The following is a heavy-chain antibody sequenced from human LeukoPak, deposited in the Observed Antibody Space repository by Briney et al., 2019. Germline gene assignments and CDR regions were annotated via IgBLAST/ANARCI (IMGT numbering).Heavy chain of an antibody. V-gene: IGHV4-31*03. D-gene: IGHD3-22*01. CDR1: GGSISSGGYY. J-gene: IGHJ4*02. CDR2: IYYSGST. Sequence: SETLSLTCTVSGGSISSGGYYWSWIRQHPGKGLEWIGYIYYSGSTYYNPSLKSRVTISVDTSKNQFSLKLSSVTAADTAVYYCAREGLHHYDSSGYELYYFDYWGQGTLVTVSS. CDR3: AREGLHHYDSSGYELYYFDY.